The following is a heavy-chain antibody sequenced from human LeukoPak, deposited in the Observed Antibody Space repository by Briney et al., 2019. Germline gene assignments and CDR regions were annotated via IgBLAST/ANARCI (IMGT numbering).Heavy chain of an antibody. CDR2: INQSEST. D-gene: IGHD1-20*01. J-gene: IGHJ6*03. CDR1: GGSFSGYY. V-gene: IGHV4-34*01. CDR3: ARVSITGIAGLYDYYFMDV. Sequence: PSETLSLTCAVYGGSFSGYYWSWIRQAPGKGLEWIGEINQSESTNYNPSLKSRVTISVDTSKNQFSLTLTSVTAADTAVYYCARVSITGIAGLYDYYFMDVWGKGTTVTVSS.